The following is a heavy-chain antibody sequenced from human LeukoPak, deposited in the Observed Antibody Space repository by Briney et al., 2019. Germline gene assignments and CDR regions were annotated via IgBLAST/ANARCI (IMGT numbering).Heavy chain of an antibody. Sequence: SETLSLTCTVSGGSISSYYWSWIRQPPGKGLEWIGYIYYSGSTNYNPSLKSRVTISVDTSKNQFSLKLSSVTAADTAVYYCARGSKIVVVFDYWGQGTLVTVSS. J-gene: IGHJ4*02. CDR1: GGSISSYY. D-gene: IGHD3-22*01. CDR3: ARGSKIVVVFDY. CDR2: IYYSGST. V-gene: IGHV4-59*12.